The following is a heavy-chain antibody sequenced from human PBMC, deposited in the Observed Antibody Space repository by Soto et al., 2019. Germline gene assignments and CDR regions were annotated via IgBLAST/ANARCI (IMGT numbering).Heavy chain of an antibody. V-gene: IGHV4-30-2*01. CDR3: ARDIKEAAGTGVWFDP. CDR1: GGSISSGGYS. CDR2: IYHSGST. Sequence: QLQLQESGSGLVKPSQTLSLTCAVSGGSISSGGYSWSWIRQPPGKGLEWIGYIYHSGSTYYNPSLKSRVTISVDRSKNQFSLKLSSVTAADTAVYYCARDIKEAAGTGVWFDPWGQGTLVTVSS. D-gene: IGHD6-13*01. J-gene: IGHJ5*02.